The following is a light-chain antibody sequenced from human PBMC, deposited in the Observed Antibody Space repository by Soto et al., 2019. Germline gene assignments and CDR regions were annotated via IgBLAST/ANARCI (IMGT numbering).Light chain of an antibody. CDR2: EVS. CDR3: TSYTSKSSLYV. V-gene: IGLV2-14*01. Sequence: QDALTQPASVSGSPGQSVTISCTGTSSDVGDYNYVCWYQQHPGRAPKLLIFEVSNRPSGVSDRFSGSKSGNTASLIISGLQAEDEATYYCTSYTSKSSLYVFGTGTKVTV. J-gene: IGLJ1*01. CDR1: SSDVGDYNY.